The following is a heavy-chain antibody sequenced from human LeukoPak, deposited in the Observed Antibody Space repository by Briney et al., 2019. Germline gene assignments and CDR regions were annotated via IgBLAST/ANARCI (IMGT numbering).Heavy chain of an antibody. CDR3: ARDRYAGSSWYFIDY. D-gene: IGHD6-13*01. CDR1: GLTFRNYA. V-gene: IGHV3-23*01. CDR2: ISGYGYNT. Sequence: GGSLRLSCAASGLTFRNYAMSWVRQAPEKGLEWVSAISGYGYNTYYADSVKGRFTISRDNSKNTLYLQMNSLRAEDTAVYYCARDRYAGSSWYFIDYWGQGTLVTVSS. J-gene: IGHJ4*02.